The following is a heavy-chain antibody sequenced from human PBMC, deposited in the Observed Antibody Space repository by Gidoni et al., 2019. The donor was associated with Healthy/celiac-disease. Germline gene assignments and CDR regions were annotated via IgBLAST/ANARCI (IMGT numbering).Heavy chain of an antibody. J-gene: IGHJ6*02. Sequence: EVQLLESGGGLVQPGGSLRLSCAASGFTFSSYAMSWVRQAPGKGLEWVSAISGSGGSTYYADSVKGRFTISRDNSKNTLYLQMNSLRAEDTAVYYCAKDVVVDYYYYYGMDVWGQGTTVTVSS. CDR3: AKDVVVDYYYYYGMDV. CDR1: GFTFSSYA. V-gene: IGHV3-23*01. CDR2: ISGSGGST. D-gene: IGHD2-15*01.